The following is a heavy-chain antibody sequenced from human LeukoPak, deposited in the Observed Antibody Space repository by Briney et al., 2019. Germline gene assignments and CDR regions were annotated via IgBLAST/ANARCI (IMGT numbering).Heavy chain of an antibody. J-gene: IGHJ5*02. CDR1: GGSISSYY. D-gene: IGHD6-19*01. Sequence: PSETLSLTCTVSGGSISSYYWSWIRQPAGKGLEWIGRIYTSGSTSYNPSLKSRVTMSGDTSKNQFSLKLSSVTAADTAVYYCARDPRGAVAPNWFDPWGQGTLVIVSS. CDR2: IYTSGST. V-gene: IGHV4-4*07. CDR3: ARDPRGAVAPNWFDP.